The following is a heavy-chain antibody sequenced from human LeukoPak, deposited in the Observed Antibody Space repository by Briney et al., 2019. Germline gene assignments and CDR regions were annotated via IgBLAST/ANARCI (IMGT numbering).Heavy chain of an antibody. CDR2: IYYSGST. Sequence: SETLSLTCTVSGGSISSYYWSWIRQPPGKGLEWIGYIYYSGSTNYNPSLKSRVTISVDTSKNQFSLKLSSVTAADTAVYYCARVGSSGWYSSDYWGQGTLVTVSS. D-gene: IGHD6-19*01. CDR3: ARVGSSGWYSSDY. V-gene: IGHV4-59*01. J-gene: IGHJ4*02. CDR1: GGSISSYY.